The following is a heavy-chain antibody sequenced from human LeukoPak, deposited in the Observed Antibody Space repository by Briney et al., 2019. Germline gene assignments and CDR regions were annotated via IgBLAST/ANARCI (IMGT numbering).Heavy chain of an antibody. Sequence: ASVKVSCKASGYTFTSYYMHWVRQAPGQGLEWMGIINPSGGSTSYAQKFQGRVTMTRDMSTSTVYMELSSLRSEDTAVYYCARSVVPAAIKGNYFDYWGQGTLVTVSS. J-gene: IGHJ4*02. CDR3: ARSVVPAAIKGNYFDY. CDR2: INPSGGST. D-gene: IGHD2-2*01. V-gene: IGHV1-46*01. CDR1: GYTFTSYY.